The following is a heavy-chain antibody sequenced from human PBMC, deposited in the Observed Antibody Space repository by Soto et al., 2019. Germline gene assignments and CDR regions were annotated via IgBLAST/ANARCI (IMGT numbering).Heavy chain of an antibody. CDR1: GGSFRGYY. J-gene: IGHJ6*02. Sequence: PSETLSLTCAVYGGSFRGYYWSWIRQPPGKGLEWIGEINHSGSTNYNPSLKSRVTISVDTSKNQFSLKLSSVTAADMAVYYCERVGYCVSSSFFFLPAVSGQWTTVTVSS. CDR2: INHSGST. V-gene: IGHV4-34*01. CDR3: ERVGYCVSSSFFFLPAV. D-gene: IGHD2-2*03.